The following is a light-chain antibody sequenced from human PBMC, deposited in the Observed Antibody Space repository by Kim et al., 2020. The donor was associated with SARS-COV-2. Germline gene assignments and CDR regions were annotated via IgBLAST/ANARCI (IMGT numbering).Light chain of an antibody. Sequence: SSPRESVTHFARARQGVSSDLAWYQRKHGQAPRLLIYHASNRATGIPARFSGGGSGTDFSLTISSREPEDFAVYYCQQRSNWPLTFGGGTKVEI. CDR2: HAS. CDR3: QQRSNWPLT. V-gene: IGKV3-11*01. CDR1: QGVSSD. J-gene: IGKJ4*01.